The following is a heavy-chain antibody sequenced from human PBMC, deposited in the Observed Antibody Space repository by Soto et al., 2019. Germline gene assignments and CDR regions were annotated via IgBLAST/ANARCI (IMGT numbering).Heavy chain of an antibody. V-gene: IGHV4-30-4*01. J-gene: IGHJ6*02. D-gene: IGHD3-10*01. Sequence: PSETLSLTCTVSGGSISSGDYYWSWIRQPPGKGLEWIGYIYYSGSTYYNPSLKSRVTISVDTSKNQFSLKLSSVTAADTAVYYCASSDVVITMVRGVTTYYYYGMDVWGQETTVTVSS. CDR1: GGSISSGDYY. CDR2: IYYSGST. CDR3: ASSDVVITMVRGVTTYYYYGMDV.